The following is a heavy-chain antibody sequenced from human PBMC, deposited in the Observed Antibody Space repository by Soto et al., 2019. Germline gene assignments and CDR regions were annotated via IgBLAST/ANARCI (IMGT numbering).Heavy chain of an antibody. CDR3: AKTGLQGIQPIYY. CDR1: GFNVGDYE. Sequence: GGSLRLSCAVSGFNVGDYEMNWARQAPGKGLEWISMITSGGTVFYYSDSVRGRFVISRDESANSLHLQMDNLRAEDTAVYYCAKTGLQGIQPIYYWGQGTLVTVSS. CDR2: ITSGGTVF. D-gene: IGHD5-18*01. V-gene: IGHV3-48*03. J-gene: IGHJ4*02.